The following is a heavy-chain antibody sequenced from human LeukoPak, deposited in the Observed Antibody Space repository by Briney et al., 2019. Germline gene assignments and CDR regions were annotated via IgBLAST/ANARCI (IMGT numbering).Heavy chain of an antibody. CDR2: INSDGRST. CDR3: ARSAGPRGGAFDI. J-gene: IGHJ3*02. Sequence: GGSLRLSCAASGFTFSRYWMHWVRQAPGKGLVWVSRINSDGRSTSYADSVKGRFTISRDNSKNTLYLQMNSLRAEDTAVYYCARSAGPRGGAFDIWGQGTMVTVSS. D-gene: IGHD3-16*01. CDR1: GFTFSRYW. V-gene: IGHV3-74*01.